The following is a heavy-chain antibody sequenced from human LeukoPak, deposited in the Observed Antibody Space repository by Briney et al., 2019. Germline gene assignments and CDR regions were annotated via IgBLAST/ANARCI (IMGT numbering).Heavy chain of an antibody. J-gene: IGHJ4*02. CDR3: ARGRDYYDSSGYYYTVSLSYYFDY. CDR2: IYSGGST. CDR1: GFTVSSNY. V-gene: IGHV3-66*01. Sequence: GGSLRLSCAASGFTVSSNYMSWVRQAPGKGLEWVSVIYSGGSTYYAGSVKGRFTISRDNSKNTLYLQMNSLRAEDTAVYYCARGRDYYDSSGYYYTVSLSYYFDYWGQGTLVTVSS. D-gene: IGHD3-22*01.